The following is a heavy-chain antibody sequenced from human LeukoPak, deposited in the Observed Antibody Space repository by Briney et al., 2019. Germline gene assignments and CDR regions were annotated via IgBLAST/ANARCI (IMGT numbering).Heavy chain of an antibody. V-gene: IGHV3-30-3*01. CDR1: GFTFSSCA. Sequence: GGSLRLSCAASGFTFSSCAMHWVRHAPGKGLEWVAVISYDGSNIYYADSVKGRFTISRDNSKNTLYLQMNSLRAEDTAVYYCARDRGPNYYGSGSYYTTAGDYWGQGTLVTVSS. J-gene: IGHJ4*02. CDR3: ARDRGPNYYGSGSYYTTAGDY. CDR2: ISYDGSNI. D-gene: IGHD3-10*01.